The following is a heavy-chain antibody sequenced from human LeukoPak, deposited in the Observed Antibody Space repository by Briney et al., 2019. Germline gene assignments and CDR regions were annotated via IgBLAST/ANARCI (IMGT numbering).Heavy chain of an antibody. CDR3: ARDPFDL. J-gene: IGHJ5*02. CDR2: IKQGGSDK. CDR1: GGSFSGYY. V-gene: IGHV3-7*01. Sequence: ETLSLTCAVYGGSFSGYYWSWIRQAPGKGLEWVATIKQGGSDKFYVDSVKGRFTISGDNAKNSLFLEMNSLRVEDTAVYYCARDPFDLWGQGTRVTVSS.